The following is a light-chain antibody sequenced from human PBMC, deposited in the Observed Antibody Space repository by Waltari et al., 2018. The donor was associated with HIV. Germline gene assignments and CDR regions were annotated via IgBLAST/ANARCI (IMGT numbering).Light chain of an antibody. CDR3: QVWDSSSDQGV. J-gene: IGLJ2*01. Sequence: SYVLTQPPSVSVAPGETATISCGGNDLGSKSVHWYPQSPGQAPLLVIYEDSDRPSGIPERFPASKFGNTATLTIGRVEAGDEADYYCQVWDSSSDQGVFGGGTKLTVL. V-gene: IGLV3-21*04. CDR2: EDS. CDR1: DLGSKS.